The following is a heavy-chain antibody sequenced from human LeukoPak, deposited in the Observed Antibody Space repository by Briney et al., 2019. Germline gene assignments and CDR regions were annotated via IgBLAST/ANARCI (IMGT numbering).Heavy chain of an antibody. Sequence: RGSHRQPCAASGFTFTNARMGWVRQAPGKGLEWVGLIKSKIDGGTTDFAAPVQGRFTISRDDSKHTLYLQMNSLKSEDTAVYYCTAGYGHSDFDYCCDIALVTVSS. D-gene: IGHD3-3*02. J-gene: IGHJ4*01. V-gene: IGHV3-15*01. CDR2: IKSKIDGGTT. CDR3: TAGYGHSDFDY. CDR1: GFTFTNAR.